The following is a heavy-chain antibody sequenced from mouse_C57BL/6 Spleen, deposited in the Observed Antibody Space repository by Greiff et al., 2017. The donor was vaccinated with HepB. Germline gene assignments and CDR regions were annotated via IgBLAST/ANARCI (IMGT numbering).Heavy chain of an antibody. J-gene: IGHJ1*03. CDR3: ARGLGRWYFDV. V-gene: IGHV5-17*01. Sequence: EVQLQESGGGLVKPGGSLKLSCAASGFTFSDYGMHWVRQAPEKGLEWVAYISSGSSAIYYADTVKGRFTISRDNAKNTLFLQMTSLRSEDTAMYYCARGLGRWYFDVWGTGTTVTVSS. CDR1: GFTFSDYG. CDR2: ISSGSSAI. D-gene: IGHD4-1*01.